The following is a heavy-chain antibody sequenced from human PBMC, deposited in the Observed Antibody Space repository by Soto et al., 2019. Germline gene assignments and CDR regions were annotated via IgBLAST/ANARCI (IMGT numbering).Heavy chain of an antibody. V-gene: IGHV3-15*07. D-gene: IGHD6-6*01. CDR2: IKSKTDGGTT. Sequence: NAWMNWVRQAPGKGLEWVGRIKSKTDGGTTDYAAPVKGRFTISRDDSKNTLYLQMNSLKTEDTAVYYCTGSSSSWFAGDYWGQGTLVTVSS. CDR1: NAW. CDR3: TGSSSSWFAGDY. J-gene: IGHJ4*02.